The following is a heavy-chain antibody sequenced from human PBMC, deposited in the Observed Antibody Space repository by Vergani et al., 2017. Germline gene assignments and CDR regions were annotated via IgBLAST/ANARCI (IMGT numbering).Heavy chain of an antibody. CDR3: AKNKWQQLVGYFDY. V-gene: IGHV4-59*05. D-gene: IGHD6-13*01. Sequence: VQLVESGGGLIQPGGSLRLSCAASGFTVSSNYMSWVRQAPGKGLEWIGSIYYSGSTYYNPSLKSRVTISVDTSKNQFSLKLSSVTAADTAVYYCAKNKWQQLVGYFDYWGQGTLVTVSS. CDR1: GFTVSSNY. J-gene: IGHJ4*02. CDR2: IYYSGST.